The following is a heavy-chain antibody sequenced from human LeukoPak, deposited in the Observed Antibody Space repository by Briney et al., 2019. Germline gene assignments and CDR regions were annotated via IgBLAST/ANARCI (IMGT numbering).Heavy chain of an antibody. Sequence: SETLSLTCAVYGGSFSGYYWSWIRQPPGKGREWIGEINHSGSTNYNPSLKSRVTISVDTSKNQFSLKLSSVTAADTAVYYCARGDGSSWEFDYWGQGTLVTVSS. CDR2: INHSGST. D-gene: IGHD6-13*01. CDR3: ARGDGSSWEFDY. CDR1: GGSFSGYY. J-gene: IGHJ4*02. V-gene: IGHV4-34*01.